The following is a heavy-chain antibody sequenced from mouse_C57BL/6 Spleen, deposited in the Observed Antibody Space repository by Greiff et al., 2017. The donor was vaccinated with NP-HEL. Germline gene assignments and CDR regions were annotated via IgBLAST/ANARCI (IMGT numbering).Heavy chain of an antibody. CDR3: ARREDYGGALDY. V-gene: IGHV1-76*01. Sequence: QVQLQQSGAELVRPGASVKLSCKASGYTFTDYYINWVKQRPGQGLEWIARIYPGSGNTYYNEKFKGKATLTAEKSSSTAYMQLSSLTSEDSAVYFCARREDYGGALDYWGQGTTLTVSS. J-gene: IGHJ2*01. CDR1: GYTFTDYY. CDR2: IYPGSGNT. D-gene: IGHD2-4*01.